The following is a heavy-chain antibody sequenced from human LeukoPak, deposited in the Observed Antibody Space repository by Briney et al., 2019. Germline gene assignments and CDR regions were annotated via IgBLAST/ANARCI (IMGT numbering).Heavy chain of an antibody. CDR3: ARGREQQSEAEGSTSSDY. CDR2: MNPNSGNT. J-gene: IGHJ4*02. Sequence: GASVKVSCKASGYTFTSYDINWVRQATGQGLEWMGWMNPNSGNTGYAQKFQGRVTMTRNTFISTAYMELSSLRSEDTAVYYCARGREQQSEAEGSTSSDYWGQGTLVTVSS. D-gene: IGHD6-13*01. V-gene: IGHV1-8*01. CDR1: GYTFTSYD.